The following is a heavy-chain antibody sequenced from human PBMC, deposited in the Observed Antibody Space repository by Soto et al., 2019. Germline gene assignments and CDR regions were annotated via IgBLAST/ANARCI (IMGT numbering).Heavy chain of an antibody. CDR3: VRAVNEWGIETYYYCGMDV. D-gene: IGHD1-1*01. CDR1: CGSSITFC. Sequence: SETLSLPCTVSCGSSITFCCRWIRQNPRKGLERIGYIYYSGSTNYNPPLKSRVTISVDTSKNQFSLKLSSVTAADTAVYYCVRAVNEWGIETYYYCGMDVWGQGTTVTV. J-gene: IGHJ6*02. V-gene: IGHV4-59*01. CDR2: IYYSGST.